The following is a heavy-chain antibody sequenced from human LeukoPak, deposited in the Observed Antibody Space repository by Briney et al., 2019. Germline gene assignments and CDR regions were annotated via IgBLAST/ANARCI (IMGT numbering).Heavy chain of an antibody. V-gene: IGHV3-48*03. CDR2: ISSSGSTR. J-gene: IGHJ4*02. CDR3: AREIGGALHYFDY. Sequence: PGGSLRLSCAASGFTFSSYEMNWVRQAPGKGLEWASYISSSGSTRYYTDSVKGRFTISRDNSKNTLYLQMNSLRAEDTAVYYCAREIGGALHYFDYWGQGTLVTVSS. CDR1: GFTFSSYE. D-gene: IGHD1-26*01.